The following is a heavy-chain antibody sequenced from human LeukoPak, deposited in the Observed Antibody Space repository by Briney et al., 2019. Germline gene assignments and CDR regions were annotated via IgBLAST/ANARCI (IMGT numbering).Heavy chain of an antibody. Sequence: GGSLRLSCAASEFTFSDSWMSWFRQASGKGLEWVAAIKEDGSEEYYMDSVKGRFTISRDNAKNSLYLQMNSLRDEDTAEYHCATYINWVAGDVWGQGTAVSVSS. CDR2: IKEDGSEE. CDR1: EFTFSDSW. J-gene: IGHJ6*02. D-gene: IGHD1-1*01. V-gene: IGHV3-7*01. CDR3: ATYINWVAGDV.